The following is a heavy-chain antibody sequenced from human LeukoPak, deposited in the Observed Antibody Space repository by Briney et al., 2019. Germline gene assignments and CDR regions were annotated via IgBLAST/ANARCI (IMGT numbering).Heavy chain of an antibody. CDR1: GFTFSSYG. J-gene: IGHJ4*02. Sequence: PGGSLRLSCAASGFTFSSYGMHWVRQAPGKGLEWVAVISYDGSNKYYADSVKGRFTISRDNSKNTLYLQMNSLRAEDTAVYYCAKDHSSGWFSRLFDYWGQGTLVTVSS. CDR2: ISYDGSNK. CDR3: AKDHSSGWFSRLFDY. V-gene: IGHV3-30*18. D-gene: IGHD6-19*01.